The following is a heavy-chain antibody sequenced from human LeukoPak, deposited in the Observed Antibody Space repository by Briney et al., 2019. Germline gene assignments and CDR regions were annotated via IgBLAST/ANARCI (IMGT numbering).Heavy chain of an antibody. D-gene: IGHD3-22*01. CDR1: GYTFTVYY. CDR2: INPNNGGT. V-gene: IGHV1-2*06. CDR3: AGEDNSSGYRPFDI. Sequence: ASVKVSFTASGYTFTVYYIHWVRQAPGQGLEWMGRINPNNGGTNYAQKFQGRVTMTRDMSMSTAYMELSRLRSVDTAVYYCAGEDNSSGYRPFDIWGQGTMVTVPS. J-gene: IGHJ3*02.